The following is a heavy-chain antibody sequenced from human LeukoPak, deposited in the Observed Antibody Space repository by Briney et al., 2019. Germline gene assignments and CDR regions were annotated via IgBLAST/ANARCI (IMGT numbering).Heavy chain of an antibody. J-gene: IGHJ4*02. CDR2: ISGSGGST. D-gene: IGHD2-21*02. CDR3: AKVRHIVVVTAILDY. CDR1: RFTFSSYA. V-gene: IGHV3-23*01. Sequence: GGSLRLSCAASRFTFSSYAMSWVRQAPGKGLEWVSAISGSGGSTYYADSVKGRFTISRDNSKNTLYLQMNSLRAEDTAVYYCAKVRHIVVVTAILDYWGQGTLVTVSS.